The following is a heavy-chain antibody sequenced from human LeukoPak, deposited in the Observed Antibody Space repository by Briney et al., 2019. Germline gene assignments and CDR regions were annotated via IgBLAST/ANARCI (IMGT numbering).Heavy chain of an antibody. CDR1: GFTFSTYT. CDR2: ISCAGSYI. D-gene: IGHD3-3*01. Sequence: PGGSLRLSCAASGFTFSTYTMNWVRQAPGKGLEWVSSISCAGSYIFYTDSMKGRFTISRDNAKNSLYLQMNSLRGEDTAVYHCARVGGGYDFWSGYLHAFDIWGQGQWSPSLQ. J-gene: IGHJ3*02. CDR3: ARVGGGYDFWSGYLHAFDI. V-gene: IGHV3-21*01.